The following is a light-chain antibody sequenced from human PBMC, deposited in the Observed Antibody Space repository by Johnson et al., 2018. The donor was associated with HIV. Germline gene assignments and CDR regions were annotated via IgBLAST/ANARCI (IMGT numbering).Light chain of an antibody. CDR3: GIWDASLSPLYV. CDR2: EDN. V-gene: IGLV1-51*02. CDR1: ISNIESYF. J-gene: IGLJ1*01. Sequence: QSVLTQPPSVSAAPGQRVNISCSGNISNIESYFVSWYQQLPGAAPTLLIYEDNKRPSGIPDRFSGSKSGATATLGITGLKTGDEADYYCGIWDASLSPLYVFGSGTTITVL.